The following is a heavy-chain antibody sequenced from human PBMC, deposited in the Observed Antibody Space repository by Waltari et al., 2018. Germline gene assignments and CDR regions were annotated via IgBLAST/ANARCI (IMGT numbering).Heavy chain of an antibody. D-gene: IGHD3-10*02. CDR1: AYSINSGYY. Sequence: QVQLQASGPGLVKPSETLSLTCGVAAYSINSGYYWGWIRPSPGKGLEWVGSSYYSGTTSCTPSLTTPVTLAMCTSVNHFSLKLASVSAASSGVYSGAKVRNYYVESYGRGSDSFDIWGKGTWVT. V-gene: IGHV4-38-2*01. CDR3: AKVRNYYVESYGRGSDSFDI. CDR2: SYYSGTT. J-gene: IGHJ3*02.